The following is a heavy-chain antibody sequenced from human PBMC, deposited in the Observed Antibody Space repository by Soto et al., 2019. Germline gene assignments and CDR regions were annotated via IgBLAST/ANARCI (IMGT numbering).Heavy chain of an antibody. CDR1: GGSISSYY. Sequence: SETLSLTCNVSGGSISSYYWSWIRQPAGKGLEWIGRIYTSGSTNYNPSLKSRVTMSVDTSKNQFSLKLSSVTAADTAVYYCARDSETTYYYGSGTPMPDYWGQGTLVTVSS. CDR3: ARDSETTYYYGSGTPMPDY. V-gene: IGHV4-4*07. J-gene: IGHJ4*02. CDR2: IYTSGST. D-gene: IGHD3-10*01.